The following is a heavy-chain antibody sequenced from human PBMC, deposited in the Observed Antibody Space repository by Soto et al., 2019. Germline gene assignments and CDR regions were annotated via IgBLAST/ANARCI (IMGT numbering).Heavy chain of an antibody. Sequence: QVQLVQSGAEVKKPGSSVKFACKASGGTFSSYAIIWVRQAPGQGLEWMGGIIPISDTTNYAQKFQGRVTITADEYTSTAYMALSSLRSEDTAVYYCARSQGSSTSLEIYYYYYYGMDVWGQGTTVTVSS. CDR2: IIPISDTT. CDR1: GGTFSSYA. J-gene: IGHJ6*02. D-gene: IGHD2-2*01. CDR3: ARSQGSSTSLEIYYYYYYGMDV. V-gene: IGHV1-69*01.